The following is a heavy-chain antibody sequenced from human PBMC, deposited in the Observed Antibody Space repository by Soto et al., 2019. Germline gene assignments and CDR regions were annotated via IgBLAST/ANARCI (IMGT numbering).Heavy chain of an antibody. CDR2: IYSGGTT. Sequence: ESGGGLVQPGGSLRLSCAASSFAVSDNYMSWVRQAPGKGLELVSLIYSGGTTSYADSVKGRFTISRDNSKNTLYLQMNNLRAEDTAVYYCATRTITLPHWGQGTLVTVSS. CDR3: ATRTITLPH. CDR1: SFAVSDNY. J-gene: IGHJ4*02. D-gene: IGHD5-12*01. V-gene: IGHV3-66*01.